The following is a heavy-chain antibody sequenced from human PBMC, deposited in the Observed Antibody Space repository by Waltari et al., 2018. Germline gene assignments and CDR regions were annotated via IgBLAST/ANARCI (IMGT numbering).Heavy chain of an antibody. J-gene: IGHJ4*02. V-gene: IGHV3-74*01. D-gene: IGHD1-26*01. Sequence: EVQLVESGGGLVQPGGSLRLSCPAPGFTFSSYWMHWVRQAPGKGLVWVSNIKGDGSTTSYADSVKGRFTISRDNAKNTLYLQMNSLRVEDTAVYYCVRFSGGYWGQGALVTVSS. CDR3: VRFSGGY. CDR2: IKGDGSTT. CDR1: GFTFSSYW.